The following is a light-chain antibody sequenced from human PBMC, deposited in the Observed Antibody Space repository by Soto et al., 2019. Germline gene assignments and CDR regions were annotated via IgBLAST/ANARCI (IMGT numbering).Light chain of an antibody. CDR3: QQYGSSRIT. Sequence: EVVLTQSPCTLSLSPCERATLSFRASQSVSSNFLAWYQKKPGQAPRLLIYGASSRATGIPDRFSGSGSGTDFTLTISRLEPEDFAVYYCQQYGSSRITFGQGTRLEI. CDR2: GAS. CDR1: QSVSSNF. V-gene: IGKV3-20*01. J-gene: IGKJ5*01.